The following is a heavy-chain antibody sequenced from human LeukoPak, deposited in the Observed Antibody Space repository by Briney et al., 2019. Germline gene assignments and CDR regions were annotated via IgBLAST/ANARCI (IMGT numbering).Heavy chain of an antibody. J-gene: IGHJ4*02. CDR3: ARALYSSSSGY. V-gene: IGHV3-53*01. CDR1: GFSVSSHY. CDR2: SYSSGGT. D-gene: IGHD6-6*01. Sequence: PGGSLRLSCAASGFSVSSHYISWVRQAPGKGLEWVSLSYSSGGTYYADSVKGRFTISRDNSKNTLYLQMSSLRAEDTAVYYCARALYSSSSGYWGQGTLVTVSS.